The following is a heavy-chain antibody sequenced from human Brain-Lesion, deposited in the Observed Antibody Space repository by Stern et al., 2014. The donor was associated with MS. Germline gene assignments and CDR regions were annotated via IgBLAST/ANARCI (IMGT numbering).Heavy chain of an antibody. J-gene: IGHJ6*02. CDR3: ARDQRGITIFGVVTDYYYLGMDV. Sequence: QVQLVESGAEVKKPGASVKVSCKPSGYIFTGYYIHWVRQAPGQGLEWMAWINPNTGGTKYAQKFQGRVTMSRDTSISTAYVELSSLTSDDTAVYYCARDQRGITIFGVVTDYYYLGMDVWGQGTPVTVAS. CDR1: GYIFTGYY. V-gene: IGHV1-2*02. D-gene: IGHD3-3*01. CDR2: INPNTGGT.